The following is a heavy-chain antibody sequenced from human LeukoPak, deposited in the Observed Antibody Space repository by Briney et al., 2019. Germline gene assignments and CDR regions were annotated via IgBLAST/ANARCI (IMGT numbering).Heavy chain of an antibody. D-gene: IGHD4-23*01. V-gene: IGHV4-34*01. Sequence: PGGSLRLSCAASGFTFSSYSMNWVRQPPGKGLEWIGEINHSGSTNYNPSLKSRVTISVDTSKNQFSLKLNSVTAADTAVYYCTRVYGGVWGQGTMVTVSS. CDR3: TRVYGGV. CDR1: GFTFSSYS. J-gene: IGHJ3*01. CDR2: INHSGST.